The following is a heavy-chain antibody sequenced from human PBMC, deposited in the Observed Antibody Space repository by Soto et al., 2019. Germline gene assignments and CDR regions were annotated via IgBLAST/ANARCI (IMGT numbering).Heavy chain of an antibody. V-gene: IGHV1-46*03. CDR2: INPSSGST. J-gene: IGHJ6*02. D-gene: IGHD2-15*01. Sequence: ASVKVSCKASGYTFTSYYMHWVRQAPGQGLEWMGIINPSSGSTSHAQKFQGRVTMTRDTSTSTVYMELSSLRSEDTAVYYCARGLRYCSGGSCYSYYYGMDVWGQGTTVTVSS. CDR1: GYTFTSYY. CDR3: ARGLRYCSGGSCYSYYYGMDV.